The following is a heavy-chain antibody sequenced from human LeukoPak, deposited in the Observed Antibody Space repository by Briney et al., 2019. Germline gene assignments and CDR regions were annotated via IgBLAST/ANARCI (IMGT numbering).Heavy chain of an antibody. CDR3: AKEDEYYYDSSGYSYFDY. D-gene: IGHD3-22*01. CDR2: IWSDGSNK. CDR1: GFTFSSYG. J-gene: IGHJ4*02. Sequence: PGTSLRLSCAASGFTFSSYGMHWVRQAPGKGLEWVAVIWSDGSNKCYVDSVKGRFTIYRDNSKNTLYLQMNSLRAEDTAVYYCAKEDEYYYDSSGYSYFDYWGQGTLVTVSS. V-gene: IGHV3-33*06.